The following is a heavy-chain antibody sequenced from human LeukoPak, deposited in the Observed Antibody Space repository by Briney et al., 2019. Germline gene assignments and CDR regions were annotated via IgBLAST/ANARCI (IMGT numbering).Heavy chain of an antibody. V-gene: IGHV1-46*01. CDR3: ARDLPELVRDYYYYGMDV. J-gene: IGHJ6*02. CDR1: GYTFTSYY. CDR2: INPSGGST. D-gene: IGHD6-13*01. Sequence: ASVKVSCTASGYTFTSYYMHWVRQAPGQGLEWMGIINPSGGSTSYAQKFQGRVTMTRDTSTSTVYMELSSLRSEDTAVYYCARDLPELVRDYYYYGMDVWGQGTTVTVSS.